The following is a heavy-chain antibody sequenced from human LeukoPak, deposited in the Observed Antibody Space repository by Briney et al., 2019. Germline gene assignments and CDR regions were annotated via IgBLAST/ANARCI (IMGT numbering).Heavy chain of an antibody. Sequence: SETLSLTCTVSGGSISSYYWSWIRQPPGKGLGWIGYIYYSGSTNYNPSLKSRVTISVDTSKNQFSLKLSSVTAADTAVDYCAREMVAAAADYYYYYMDVWGKGTTVTVSS. CDR3: AREMVAAAADYYYYYMDV. D-gene: IGHD6-13*01. J-gene: IGHJ6*03. V-gene: IGHV4-59*01. CDR2: IYYSGST. CDR1: GGSISSYY.